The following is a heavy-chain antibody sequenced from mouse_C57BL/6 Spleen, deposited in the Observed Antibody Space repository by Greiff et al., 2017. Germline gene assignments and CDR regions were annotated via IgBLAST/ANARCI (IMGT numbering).Heavy chain of an antibody. D-gene: IGHD1-1*01. CDR2: IDPENGDT. J-gene: IGHJ2*01. Sequence: EVQLQQPGAELVKPGASVKLSCTASGFNIKDDYMHWVKQRPEQGLEWIGWIDPENGDTEYASKFQGKATITADTSSNTAYLQLSSLTSEDTAVYYCTHYYGSSYLFDYWGQGTTRTVSS. V-gene: IGHV14-4*01. CDR3: THYYGSSYLFDY. CDR1: GFNIKDDY.